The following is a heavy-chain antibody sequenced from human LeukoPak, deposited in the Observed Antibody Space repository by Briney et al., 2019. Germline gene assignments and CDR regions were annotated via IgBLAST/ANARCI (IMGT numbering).Heavy chain of an antibody. Sequence: GGSLRLSCAASGFTFSTYSMTWVRQAPGKGLEWVSSISSSSTYLYYADSVKGRFTISRDNAKKSLYLQMNSLRAEDTAVYYCARLKYDRSGYYSILDNWGQGTLVTVSS. J-gene: IGHJ4*02. V-gene: IGHV3-21*01. CDR2: ISSSSTYL. CDR1: GFTFSTYS. D-gene: IGHD3-22*01. CDR3: ARLKYDRSGYYSILDN.